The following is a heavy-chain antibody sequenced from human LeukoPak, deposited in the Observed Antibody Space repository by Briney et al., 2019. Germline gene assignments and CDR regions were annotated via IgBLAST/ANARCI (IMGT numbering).Heavy chain of an antibody. D-gene: IGHD3-22*01. Sequence: GGSLRLSCAASGFTFSGFAMSWIRQAPGKGLEWVSGINWSGGSTGYTDSVKGRFTISRDNAKNSLYLQMNSLRAEDTAVYYCARDYSPYYDSSGYYNWFDPWGQGTLVTVSS. V-gene: IGHV3-20*04. CDR3: ARDYSPYYDSSGYYNWFDP. CDR2: INWSGGST. CDR1: GFTFSGFA. J-gene: IGHJ5*02.